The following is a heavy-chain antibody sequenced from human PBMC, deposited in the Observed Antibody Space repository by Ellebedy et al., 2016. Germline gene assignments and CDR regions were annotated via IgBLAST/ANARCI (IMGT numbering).Heavy chain of an antibody. Sequence: SETLSLTCTVSGGSISSYYWSWIRQPPGKGLEWIGYIYYSGSTNYNPSLKSRVTISVDTSKNQFSLKLSSVTAADTAVYYCARTYYDSSGYYYGVDKDYYYYGMDVWGQGTTVTVSS. J-gene: IGHJ6*02. V-gene: IGHV4-59*08. CDR1: GGSISSYY. CDR3: ARTYYDSSGYYYGVDKDYYYYGMDV. D-gene: IGHD3-22*01. CDR2: IYYSGST.